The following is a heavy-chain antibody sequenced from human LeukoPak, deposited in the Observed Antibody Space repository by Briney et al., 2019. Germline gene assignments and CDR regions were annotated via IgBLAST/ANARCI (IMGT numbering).Heavy chain of an antibody. Sequence: SETLSLTCTVSGGSISSSGYYWGWIRQSPGEGLEWIGYIYYSGSTNYNPSLKSRVTISVDTSKNQFSLKLSSVTAADTAVYYCARLVRYSYGYRSYYFDYWGQGTLVTVSS. D-gene: IGHD5-18*01. V-gene: IGHV4-61*05. J-gene: IGHJ4*02. CDR2: IYYSGST. CDR3: ARLVRYSYGYRSYYFDY. CDR1: GGSISSSGYY.